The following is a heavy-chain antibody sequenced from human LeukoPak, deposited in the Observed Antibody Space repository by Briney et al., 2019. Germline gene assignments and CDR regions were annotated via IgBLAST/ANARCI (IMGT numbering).Heavy chain of an antibody. Sequence: GESLRLSCAASGFTFSSYGMNWVRQAPGKGLEWVSSISRSGSSIYYADSVKGRFTMSRDNAKNSLYLQMNSLRAEDTAVYYCARDPVLGYFDYWGQGTLVTVSS. V-gene: IGHV3-21*01. CDR3: ARDPVLGYFDY. CDR1: GFTFSSYG. J-gene: IGHJ4*02. CDR2: ISRSGSSI.